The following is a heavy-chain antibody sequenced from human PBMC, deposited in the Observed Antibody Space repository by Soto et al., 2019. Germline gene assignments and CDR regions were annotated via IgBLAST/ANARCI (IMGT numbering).Heavy chain of an antibody. Sequence: ASVKVSCTASGYTFTVYYMHWVRQAPVQGLEWMGWINPNSGGTNYAQKFQGRVTMTRDTSISTAYMELSRLRSDDTAVYYCARDPRWIRFLEWLWLDGMDVWGQGTTVTVSS. D-gene: IGHD3-3*01. CDR3: ARDPRWIRFLEWLWLDGMDV. J-gene: IGHJ6*02. CDR1: GYTFTVYY. V-gene: IGHV1-2*02. CDR2: INPNSGGT.